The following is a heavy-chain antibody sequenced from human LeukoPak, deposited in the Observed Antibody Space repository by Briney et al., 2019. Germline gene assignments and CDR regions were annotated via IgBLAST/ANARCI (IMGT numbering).Heavy chain of an antibody. V-gene: IGHV4-39*07. CDR1: GGSISSSSYY. D-gene: IGHD5-18*01. CDR2: IYYSGST. Sequence: SETLSLTCTVSGGSISSSSYYRGWIRQPPGKGLEWIGSIYYSGSTYYNPSLKSRVTISVDTSKNQFSLKLSSVTAADTAVYYCARLEDTAMVDYWGQGTLVTVSS. J-gene: IGHJ4*02. CDR3: ARLEDTAMVDY.